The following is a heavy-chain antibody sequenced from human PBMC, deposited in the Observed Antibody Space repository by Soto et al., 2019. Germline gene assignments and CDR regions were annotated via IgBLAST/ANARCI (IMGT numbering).Heavy chain of an antibody. CDR3: AKNQGVELVPLATVDWFDP. V-gene: IGHV3-23*01. J-gene: IGHJ5*02. CDR2: ISGSGFKK. Sequence: PGGSLRLSCAASGFTFNSYAMSWVRQAPGKGLEWISSISGSGFKKYYADSVKGRFTISRDNSKSTVYLELNNLSAEDTAVYHCAKNQGVELVPLATVDWFDPWGQGSVVTVSS. CDR1: GFTFNSYA. D-gene: IGHD1-26*01.